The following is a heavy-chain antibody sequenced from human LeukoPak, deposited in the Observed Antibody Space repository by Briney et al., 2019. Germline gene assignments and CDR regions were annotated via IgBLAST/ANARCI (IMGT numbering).Heavy chain of an antibody. D-gene: IGHD3-10*01. CDR3: ARAKDSYGLGSSISGWFDP. J-gene: IGHJ5*02. CDR2: IYPGDSDT. V-gene: IGHV5-51*01. CDR1: GYSFTNYW. Sequence: KNGESLKISCKGSGYSFTNYWIGWVRQMPGKGLEWMGIIYPGDSDTRYSPSFQGQVTISADKSISTAYLQWSSLKASDTAMYYCARAKDSYGLGSSISGWFDPWGQGTLVTVSS.